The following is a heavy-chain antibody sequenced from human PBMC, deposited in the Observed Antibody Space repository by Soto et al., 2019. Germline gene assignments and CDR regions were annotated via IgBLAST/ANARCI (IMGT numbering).Heavy chain of an antibody. Sequence: QLVESGGGVVQPGTSLRLSCAASGFRFKSFVMHWVRQAPGKGLEWVAFTSYDGSNKDYGDSVKGRFTVSRDNSQNTLLLQMDFLRPEDTALYYCARWGTTGGFDLWGQGTLVSVSS. CDR3: ARWGTTGGFDL. D-gene: IGHD3-16*01. J-gene: IGHJ4*02. CDR1: GFRFKSFV. V-gene: IGHV3-30*19. CDR2: TSYDGSNK.